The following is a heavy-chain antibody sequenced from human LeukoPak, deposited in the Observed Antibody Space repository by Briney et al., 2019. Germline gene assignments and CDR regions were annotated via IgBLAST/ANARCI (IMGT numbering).Heavy chain of an antibody. J-gene: IGHJ4*02. CDR1: GGTFSSYA. V-gene: IGHV1-69*13. CDR3: AGLSGYDPYYFDY. Sequence: SVNVSCKASGGTFSSYAISWVRQAPGQGLEWMGGIIPIFGTADYAQKFQGRVTITADESTSTAYMELSSLRSEDTAVYYCAGLSGYDPYYFDYWGQGTLVAVSS. CDR2: IIPIFGTA. D-gene: IGHD5-12*01.